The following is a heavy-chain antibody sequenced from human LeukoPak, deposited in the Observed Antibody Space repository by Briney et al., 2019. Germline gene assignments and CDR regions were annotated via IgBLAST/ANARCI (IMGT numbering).Heavy chain of an antibody. CDR1: GGSISSSSYY. J-gene: IGHJ4*02. Sequence: SETLSLTCTVSGGSISSSSYYWGWIRQPPGKGLEWIGSIYYSGSTYYNPSLKSRVTISVDTSKNQFSLKLSSVTAADTAVYYCARHSYSSGWYSTATGIDYWGQGTLVTVSS. CDR2: IYYSGST. D-gene: IGHD6-19*01. CDR3: ARHSYSSGWYSTATGIDY. V-gene: IGHV4-39*01.